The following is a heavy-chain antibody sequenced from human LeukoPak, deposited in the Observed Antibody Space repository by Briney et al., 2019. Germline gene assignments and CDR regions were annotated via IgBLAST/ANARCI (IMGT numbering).Heavy chain of an antibody. Sequence: PGGSLRLSCVASGFTFSSYSMSWVRQAPGKGLEWVAYISSSSSTLHYADPVKGRFTISRDNANNSLYLQMNSLRDEDTAVYYCARDGRPFDIWGQGTMVTVSS. V-gene: IGHV3-48*02. CDR3: ARDGRPFDI. CDR2: ISSSSSTL. J-gene: IGHJ3*02. CDR1: GFTFSSYS.